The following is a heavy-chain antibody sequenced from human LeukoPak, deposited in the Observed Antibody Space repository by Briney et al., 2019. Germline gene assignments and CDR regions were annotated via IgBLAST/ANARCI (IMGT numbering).Heavy chain of an antibody. V-gene: IGHV1-8*01. D-gene: IGHD3-9*01. CDR3: ARWSLYYDILTGYHPSGMDV. J-gene: IGHJ6*02. CDR1: AYTFTIYD. CDR2: MNPNSGNT. Sequence: ASVNVSCKASAYTFTIYDINWVRQATGQGLEWMGWMNPNSGNTGYAQKFQGRVTMTRNTSISTAYMELSSLRSEDTAVYYCARWSLYYDILTGYHPSGMDVWGQGTTVTVSS.